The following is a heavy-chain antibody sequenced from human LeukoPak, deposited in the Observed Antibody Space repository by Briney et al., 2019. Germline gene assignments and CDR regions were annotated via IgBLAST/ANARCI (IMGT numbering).Heavy chain of an antibody. CDR3: AKGGLAAAGQRNYFDY. D-gene: IGHD6-13*01. CDR2: ISYDGSNK. J-gene: IGHJ4*02. CDR1: GFTFSSYA. Sequence: SGGSLRLSCAASGFTFSSYAMHWVRQAPGKGLEWVAVISYDGSNKYYADSVKGRFTISRDNSKNTLYLQMNSLRAEDTAVYYCAKGGLAAAGQRNYFDYWGQGTLVTVSS. V-gene: IGHV3-30*04.